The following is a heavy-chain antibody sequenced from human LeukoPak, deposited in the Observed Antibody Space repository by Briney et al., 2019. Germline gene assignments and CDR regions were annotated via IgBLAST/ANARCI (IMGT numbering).Heavy chain of an antibody. CDR2: IILSGRT. CDR3: ARGGYCSGGSCYPDY. D-gene: IGHD2-15*01. V-gene: IGHV4-34*01. J-gene: IGHJ4*02. CDR1: GGSFSGFY. Sequence: SETLSLTCAVYGGSFSGFYWSWIRQPPGKGLEWIGEIILSGRTHYNPSLKSRATISVDTSNNHFSLKLSSVTAADTAVYYCARGGYCSGGSCYPDYWGQGTLVTVSS.